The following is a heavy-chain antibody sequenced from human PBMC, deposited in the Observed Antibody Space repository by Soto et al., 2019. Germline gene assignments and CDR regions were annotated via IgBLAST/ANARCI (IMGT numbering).Heavy chain of an antibody. Sequence: SVSNAWMNWVRQAPGKGLAWVGRIKSKTDGGTTDYAAPVKGRFTISRDDSKNTLYLQMNSLKTEDTAVYYCTTLTFGELLYNYYGMDVWGQGTTVTVSS. J-gene: IGHJ6*02. CDR3: TTLTFGELLYNYYGMDV. D-gene: IGHD3-10*01. CDR2: IKSKTDGGTT. V-gene: IGHV3-15*07. CDR1: SVSNAW.